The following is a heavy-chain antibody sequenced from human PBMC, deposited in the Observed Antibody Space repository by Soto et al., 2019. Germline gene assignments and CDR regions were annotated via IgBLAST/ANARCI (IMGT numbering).Heavy chain of an antibody. CDR3: ARVKVGDLFRFNWFFDL. CDR1: GGSVSSGSYY. CDR2: IYYSGST. V-gene: IGHV4-61*01. J-gene: IGHJ2*01. D-gene: IGHD3-3*01. Sequence: PSETLSLTCTVSGGSVSSGSYYWNWIRQPPGKGLEWIGYIYYSGSTNYNPSLKSRVTISVDTSKNQFSLKLSSVTAADTAVYYCARVKVGDLFRFNWFFDLWGRGTLVTVSS.